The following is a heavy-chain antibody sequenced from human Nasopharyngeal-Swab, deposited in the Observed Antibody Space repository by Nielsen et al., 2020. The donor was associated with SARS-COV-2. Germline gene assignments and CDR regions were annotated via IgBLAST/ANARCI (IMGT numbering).Heavy chain of an antibody. Sequence: GESLKISCAASGFTFSSDAMTWVRQAPGKGLEWVSTIDAGGGNTWYADSVKGRFTISRDNSKSTLYLQMNSLRADDTAVYYCAKAYYDFWSGYYGPDDYWGQGTLVTVSS. CDR3: AKAYYDFWSGYYGPDDY. D-gene: IGHD3-3*01. CDR1: GFTFSSDA. CDR2: IDAGGGNT. J-gene: IGHJ4*02. V-gene: IGHV3-23*01.